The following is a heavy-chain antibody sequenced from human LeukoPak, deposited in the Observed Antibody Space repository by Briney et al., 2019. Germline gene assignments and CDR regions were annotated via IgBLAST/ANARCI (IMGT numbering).Heavy chain of an antibody. CDR3: ARGLGRGYCTNGVCYEAFDI. Sequence: ASVKVSCKASGYTFTSYYMHWVRQAPGQGLEWMGIINPSGGSTSYAQKFQGRVTMTRDTSTSTVYMELSSLRSEDTAVYYCARGLGRGYCTNGVCYEAFDIWGQGTMVTVSS. CDR2: INPSGGST. J-gene: IGHJ3*02. CDR1: GYTFTSYY. V-gene: IGHV1-46*01. D-gene: IGHD2-8*01.